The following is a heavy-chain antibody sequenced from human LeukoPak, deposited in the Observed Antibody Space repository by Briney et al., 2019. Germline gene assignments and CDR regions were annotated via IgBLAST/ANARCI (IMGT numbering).Heavy chain of an antibody. CDR1: GYNFSSYY. CDR2: INPSGGAT. D-gene: IGHD4-17*01. Sequence: ASVKVSCKASGYNFSSYYIHWVRQAPGQGLDWMGIINPSGGATSYAQKFQGRVTMTRDTSTSTVYMELNSLTSEDTAVYYCARDRVGGDLTGESLYWGQGTLVTVSS. J-gene: IGHJ4*02. CDR3: ARDRVGGDLTGESLY. V-gene: IGHV1-46*01.